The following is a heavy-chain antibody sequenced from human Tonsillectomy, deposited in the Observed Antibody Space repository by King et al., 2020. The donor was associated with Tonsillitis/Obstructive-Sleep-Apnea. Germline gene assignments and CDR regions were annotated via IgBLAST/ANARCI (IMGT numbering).Heavy chain of an antibody. CDR3: ARDASRPAGRYYYYMDV. CDR1: GYTFTGYY. D-gene: IGHD6-6*01. CDR2: INPNSGGT. V-gene: IGHV1-2*04. J-gene: IGHJ6*03. Sequence: VQLVESGAEVKKPGASVKVSCKASGYTFTGYYMHWVRQAPGQGLEWIGWINPNSGGTNYAQKFQGWVTMTRDTSISTAYMELSRLGSDDTAVYYCARDASRPAGRYYYYMDVWGKGTTVTVSS.